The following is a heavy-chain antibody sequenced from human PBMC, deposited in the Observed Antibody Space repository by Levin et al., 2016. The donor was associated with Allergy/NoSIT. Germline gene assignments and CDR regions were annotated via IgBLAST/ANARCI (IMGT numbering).Heavy chain of an antibody. D-gene: IGHD2-15*01. CDR1: GYGFSAHW. CDR3: ARQRRPVDWFAP. Sequence: GGSLRLSCEGSGYGFSAHWIAWVRQMPGKGLEWMGIVYPGDSDITYSPSFQGLVTISADNSISTAYLQWSGLKASDTAMYYCARQRRPVDWFAPWGQGTLVTVSS. V-gene: IGHV5-51*01. CDR2: VYPGDSDI. J-gene: IGHJ5*02.